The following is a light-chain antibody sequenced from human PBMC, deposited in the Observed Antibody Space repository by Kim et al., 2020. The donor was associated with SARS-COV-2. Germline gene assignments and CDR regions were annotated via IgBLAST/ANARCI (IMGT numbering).Light chain of an antibody. CDR2: GAS. CDR3: QQYARAPDT. J-gene: IGKJ5*01. Sequence: EIVLTQSPGTLSLSPGERATLSCRASQSISCNYLAWYQQKPGQAPRVFIYGASRRATGIPDRFSGSGSGTDFTLTINRLEPEDFAVYYCQQYARAPDTFGQGTRLEIK. CDR1: QSISCNY. V-gene: IGKV3-20*01.